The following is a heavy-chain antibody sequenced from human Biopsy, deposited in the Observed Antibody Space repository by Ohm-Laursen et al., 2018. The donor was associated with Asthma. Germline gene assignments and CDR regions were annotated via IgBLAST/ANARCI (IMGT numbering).Heavy chain of an antibody. CDR2: VSSDGHNK. CDR3: ARQSGQDYGDSSGFDI. Sequence: SLRLSCAAPGFVFSQCGMHWVRQGPGKGLEWVALVSSDGHNKYYEDSVKGRFTIPRDNSRNRLYLQINRLTVEDSAVYFCARQSGQDYGDSSGFDIWGQGTKVAVSS. CDR1: GFVFSQCG. J-gene: IGHJ3*02. V-gene: IGHV3-30*03. D-gene: IGHD3-22*01.